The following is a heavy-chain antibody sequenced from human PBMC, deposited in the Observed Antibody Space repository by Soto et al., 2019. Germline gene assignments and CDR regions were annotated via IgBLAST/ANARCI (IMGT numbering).Heavy chain of an antibody. V-gene: IGHV2-5*01. CDR3: AHSGPKSTFYSSESYLWPLDY. CDR2: IYWNDDK. J-gene: IGHJ4*02. Sequence: SGPTRVNPTQTLTLTCTFSGFSLRTSGLGVGWIRQPPGEALEWLALIYWNDDKRYSPSLKSRLTITKDTSKNQVVLTMTNMDPVDTATYYCAHSGPKSTFYSSESYLWPLDYWGQGTLVTVSS. D-gene: IGHD3-10*01. CDR1: GFSLRTSGLG.